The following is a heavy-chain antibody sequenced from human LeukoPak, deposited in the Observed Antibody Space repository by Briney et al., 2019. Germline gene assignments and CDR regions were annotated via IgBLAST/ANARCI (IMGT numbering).Heavy chain of an antibody. CDR2: IKQDGSEK. D-gene: IGHD2-2*01. J-gene: IGHJ3*02. Sequence: GGSLRLSCAASGFTFSSYWMSWVRQAPGKGLEWVANIKQDGSEKYYVDSVKGRFTISRDNAKNSLYLQMNSLRAEDTAVYYCARDIGYCSSTSCWAVDAFDIWGQGTMVTVSS. CDR3: ARDIGYCSSTSCWAVDAFDI. CDR1: GFTFSSYW. V-gene: IGHV3-7*01.